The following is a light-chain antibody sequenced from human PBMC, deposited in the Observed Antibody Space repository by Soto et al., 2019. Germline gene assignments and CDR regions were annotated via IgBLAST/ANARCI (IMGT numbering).Light chain of an antibody. CDR3: QQYKNWPRT. Sequence: EIVMTQSPATLSVSPGERATLSCRASQSVSSNLAWYQQKPGQAPRLLIYGASTRATGMPARFSGSGSGTEFTLTISSLQSEDFAVYYCQQYKNWPRTFGQGTKLEIK. CDR2: GAS. J-gene: IGKJ2*01. CDR1: QSVSSN. V-gene: IGKV3-15*01.